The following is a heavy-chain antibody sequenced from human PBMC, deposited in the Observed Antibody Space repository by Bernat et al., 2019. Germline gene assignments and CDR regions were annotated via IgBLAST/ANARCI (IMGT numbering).Heavy chain of an antibody. V-gene: IGHV4-31*03. D-gene: IGHD3-9*01. CDR2: IYYSGST. J-gene: IGHJ5*02. CDR1: GGSISSSGYY. CDR3: ARSLRYFDWPHLFDP. Sequence: QLQLQESGPGLVKPSQTLSLTCTVSGGSISSSGYYWSWIRQHPGKGLEWIGFIYYSGSTYYNPSLKTRLTISVDTSKNQFSLKLSSVTAADTAVYYCARSLRYFDWPHLFDPWGQGTLVTVSS.